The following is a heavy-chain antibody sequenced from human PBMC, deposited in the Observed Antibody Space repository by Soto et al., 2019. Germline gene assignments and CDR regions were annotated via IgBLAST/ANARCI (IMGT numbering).Heavy chain of an antibody. Sequence: GGSLRLACAASGFTFSSYWMHWVRQAPGKGLVWVSKISGDGRTATYADSVKARFTISRDNAKNTLYLQMSNLRAEDAALYYCARLYCSDTSCYEKYFDYWGQGTLVTVSS. CDR1: GFTFSSYW. J-gene: IGHJ4*02. V-gene: IGHV3-74*01. CDR2: ISGDGRTA. D-gene: IGHD2-2*01. CDR3: ARLYCSDTSCYEKYFDY.